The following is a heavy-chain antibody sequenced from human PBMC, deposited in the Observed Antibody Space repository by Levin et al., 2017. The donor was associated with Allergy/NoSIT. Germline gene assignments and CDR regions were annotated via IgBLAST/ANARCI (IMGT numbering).Heavy chain of an antibody. Sequence: SQTLSLTCAISGDSVSSNSAAWNWIRQSPSRGLEWLGRTYYRSKWYNDYAVSVKSRITINPDTSKNQFSLQLNSVTPEDTAVYYCARGYCSGGSCRAEYFQHWGQGTLVTVSS. V-gene: IGHV6-1*01. CDR2: TYYRSKWYN. D-gene: IGHD2-15*01. J-gene: IGHJ1*01. CDR3: ARGYCSGGSCRAEYFQH. CDR1: GDSVSSNSAA.